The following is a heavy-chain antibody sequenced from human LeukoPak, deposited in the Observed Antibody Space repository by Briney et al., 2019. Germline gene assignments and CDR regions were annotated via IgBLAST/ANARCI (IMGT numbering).Heavy chain of an antibody. Sequence: QAGGSLRLSCAASGFTFSSYWMSWVRQAPGKGLEWVANIKQDGSEKYYVDSVKGRFTISRDNAKNSLYLQMNSLRAEDTAVYYRARDVVNRNYYYYYGMDVWGQGTTVTVSS. J-gene: IGHJ6*02. CDR2: IKQDGSEK. CDR1: GFTFSSYW. D-gene: IGHD1-14*01. V-gene: IGHV3-7*01. CDR3: ARDVVNRNYYYYYGMDV.